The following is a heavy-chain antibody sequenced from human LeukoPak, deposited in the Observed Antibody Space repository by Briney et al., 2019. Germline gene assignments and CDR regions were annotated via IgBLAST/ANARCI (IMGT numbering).Heavy chain of an antibody. CDR1: GYTSTTYG. CDR2: TYNSYT. V-gene: IGHV1-18*01. D-gene: IGHD6-19*01. J-gene: IGHJ4*02. CDR3: DRDLKMGYSSGRYSWGTGSSNDY. Sequence: ASVKVSCKASGYTSTTYGISWVRQAPGQGLEWMGWTYNSYTHYAQTLRDRLSMTTATSTSTSYIELKLLRPTDTAVYYCDRDLKMGYSSGRYSWGTGSSNDYWGQGTLVTVSS.